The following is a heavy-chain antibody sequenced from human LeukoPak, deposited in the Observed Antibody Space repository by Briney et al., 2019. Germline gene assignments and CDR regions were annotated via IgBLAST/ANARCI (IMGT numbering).Heavy chain of an antibody. CDR1: GFTFSSYS. J-gene: IGHJ4*02. V-gene: IGHV3-21*01. CDR3: ARIGGGKRQYYFDY. D-gene: IGHD4-23*01. Sequence: GGSLRLSCAASGFTFSSYSMNWVRQAPGKGREWVSSISSSSSYIYYADSVKGRFTISRDNAKNSLYLQMNSLRAEDTAVYYCARIGGGKRQYYFDYWGQGTLVTVSS. CDR2: ISSSSSYI.